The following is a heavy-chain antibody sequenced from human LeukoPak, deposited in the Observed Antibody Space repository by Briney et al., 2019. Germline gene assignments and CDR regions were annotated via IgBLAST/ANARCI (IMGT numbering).Heavy chain of an antibody. CDR3: AKRRGLELLYYYYMDV. J-gene: IGHJ6*03. CDR2: ISSSSSYI. D-gene: IGHD1-7*01. V-gene: IGHV3-21*04. Sequence: PGGSLRLSCAASGFTFSSYSMNWVRQAPGKGLEWVSSISSSSSYIYYADSVKGRFTISRDNSKNTLYLHMNSLRAGDTAVYYCAKRRGLELLYYYYMDVWGKGTTVTVSS. CDR1: GFTFSSYS.